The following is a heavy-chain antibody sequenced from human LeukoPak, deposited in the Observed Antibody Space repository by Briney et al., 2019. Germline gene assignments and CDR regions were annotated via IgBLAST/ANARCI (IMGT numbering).Heavy chain of an antibody. CDR1: GGSISSSSYY. V-gene: IGHV4-39*07. J-gene: IGHJ5*02. CDR3: ARGLDCSSTSCYPLNWFDP. CDR2: IYYSGST. D-gene: IGHD2-2*01. Sequence: KASETLSLTCTVSGGSISSSSYYWGWIRQPPGKGLEWIGSIYYSGSTYYNPSLKSRVTISVDTSENQFSLKLSSVTAADTAVYYCARGLDCSSTSCYPLNWFDPWGQGTLVTVSS.